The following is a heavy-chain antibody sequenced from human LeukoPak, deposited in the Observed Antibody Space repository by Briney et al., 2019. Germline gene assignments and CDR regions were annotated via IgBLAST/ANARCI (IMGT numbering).Heavy chain of an antibody. CDR1: GFTFSSYA. D-gene: IGHD6-13*01. CDR3: ARDSAGHFDY. Sequence: PGGSLRLSCAASGFTFSSYAMSWVRQAPGKGLEWVSAISGSGGSTYYADPVKGRFTISRDNAKNSLYLQMNSLRAEDTAVYYCARDSAGHFDYWGQGTLVTVSS. J-gene: IGHJ4*02. V-gene: IGHV3-23*01. CDR2: ISGSGGST.